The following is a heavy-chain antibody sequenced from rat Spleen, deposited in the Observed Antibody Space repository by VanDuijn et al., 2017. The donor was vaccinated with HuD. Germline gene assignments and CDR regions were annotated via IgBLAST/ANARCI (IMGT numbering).Heavy chain of an antibody. V-gene: IGHV5-7*01. CDR2: IIYDGGGT. Sequence: EVQLVESGGGLVQPGRSLKLSCAASGFTFSNYYMAWVRQAPKRGLEWVATIIYDGGGTYYPDSVKGRFTISRDNAKSTLYLQMDSLRSEDTASYYCARHGHFNYGSHGYWGQGVMVTVSS. D-gene: IGHD1-3*01. J-gene: IGHJ2*01. CDR1: GFTFSNYY. CDR3: ARHGHFNYGSHGY.